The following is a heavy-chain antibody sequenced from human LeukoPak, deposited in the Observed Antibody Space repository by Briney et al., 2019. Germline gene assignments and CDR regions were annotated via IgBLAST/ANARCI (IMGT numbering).Heavy chain of an antibody. J-gene: IGHJ3*01. V-gene: IGHV3-9*03. CDR3: IKYMWFDRRKDVFDL. CDR2: ISWDGRNM. D-gene: IGHD3-10*01. CDR1: GFSHYEYA. Sequence: GGSLRLSCTGSGFSHYEYAVHWLRQAPGQGLEWVSSISWDGRNMAYAASVKGRFTISRDNAQNSLYLQMYSLKIDDMAFYCSIKYMWFDRRKDVFDLWGQGMLVTVSS.